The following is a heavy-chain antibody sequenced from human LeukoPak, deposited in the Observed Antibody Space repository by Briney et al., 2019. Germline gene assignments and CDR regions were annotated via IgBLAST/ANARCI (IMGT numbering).Heavy chain of an antibody. CDR1: GYSISTGYY. V-gene: IGHV4-38-2*02. D-gene: IGHD6-19*01. CDR2: FYHGGST. Sequence: SETLSLTCTVSGYSISTGYYWDWIRQPPGKGLEWIGTFYHGGSTYYNPSLKSRVTISVDTSKNQFSLKLSSVTAADTAVYYCARGDGSYSSGWYRWDYWGQGTLVTVSS. J-gene: IGHJ4*02. CDR3: ARGDGSYSSGWYRWDY.